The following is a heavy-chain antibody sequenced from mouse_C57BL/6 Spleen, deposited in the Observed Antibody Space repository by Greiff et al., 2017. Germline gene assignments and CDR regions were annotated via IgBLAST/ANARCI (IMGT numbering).Heavy chain of an antibody. J-gene: IGHJ2*01. CDR1: GFSLSTFGMG. CDR3: ARRPGGLRQEDYFDY. V-gene: IGHV8-8*01. Sequence: QVQLKESGPGILQPSQTLSLTCSFSGFSLSTFGMGVGWIRQPSGKGLEWLAHIWWDDDKYYNPALKSRLTISKDTSKNQVFLKIANVDTADTATYYCARRPGGLRQEDYFDYWGQGTTLTVSS. CDR2: IWWDDDK. D-gene: IGHD2-2*01.